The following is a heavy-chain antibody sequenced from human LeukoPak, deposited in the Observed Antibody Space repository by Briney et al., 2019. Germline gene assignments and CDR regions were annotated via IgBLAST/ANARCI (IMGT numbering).Heavy chain of an antibody. D-gene: IGHD6-13*01. J-gene: IGHJ3*02. CDR2: ISFDGSNK. CDR3: ARDFEQQLIRRGAFDI. V-gene: IGHV3-30-3*01. CDR1: GFTFSSYA. Sequence: PGGSLRLSCAASGFTFSSYAMHWVRQAPGKGLEWVAFISFDGSNKYYADSVKGRFTVSRDNSKNTLYLQMNSLRAEDTAVYYCARDFEQQLIRRGAFDIWGQGTMVTVSS.